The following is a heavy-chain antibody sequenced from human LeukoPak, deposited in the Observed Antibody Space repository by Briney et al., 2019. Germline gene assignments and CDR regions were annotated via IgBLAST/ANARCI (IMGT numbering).Heavy chain of an antibody. CDR2: ISAYNGNT. V-gene: IGHV1-18*01. CDR3: ARETRAGYSGSYYLRDHFDY. CDR1: GYTFTSYG. Sequence: ASVKVSCKASGYTFTSYGISWVRQAPRQGLEWMGWISAYNGNTNYAQKLQGRVTMTTDTSTSTAYMELRNLRSDDTAVYYCARETRAGYSGSYYLRDHFDYWGQGTLVTVSS. J-gene: IGHJ4*02. D-gene: IGHD1-26*01.